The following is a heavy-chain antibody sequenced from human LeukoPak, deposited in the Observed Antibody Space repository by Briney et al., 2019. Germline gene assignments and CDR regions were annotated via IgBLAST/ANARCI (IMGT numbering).Heavy chain of an antibody. CDR3: AHRPGWRDYFDY. D-gene: IGHD3-3*01. Sequence: SGPTLVNPTQTLTLTCTFSGFSLSTSGVGVDWIRQHPGKALEWLAVIFWDDDDRYIPSLKSRLTITKDASKNQVVLTMTNMEPVDTATYYCAHRPGWRDYFDYWGQGTLVTVSS. V-gene: IGHV2-5*02. CDR1: GFSLSTSGVG. J-gene: IGHJ4*02. CDR2: IFWDDDD.